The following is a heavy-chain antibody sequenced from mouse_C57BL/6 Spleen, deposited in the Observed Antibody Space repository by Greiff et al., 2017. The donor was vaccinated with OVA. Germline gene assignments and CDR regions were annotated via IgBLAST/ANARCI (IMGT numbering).Heavy chain of an antibody. D-gene: IGHD2-4*01. CDR1: GYAFSSSW. CDR2: IYPGDGDT. Sequence: VQLQQSGPELVKPGASVKISCKASGYAFSSSWMNWVKQRPGKGLEWIGRIYPGDGDTNYNGKFKGKATLTADKSSSTAYMQLSSLTSEDSAVYFCAESSDYDGHMDYWGQGTSVTVSS. CDR3: AESSDYDGHMDY. J-gene: IGHJ4*01. V-gene: IGHV1-82*01.